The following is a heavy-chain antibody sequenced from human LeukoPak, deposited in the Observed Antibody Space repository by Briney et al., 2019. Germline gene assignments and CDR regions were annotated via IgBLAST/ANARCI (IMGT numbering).Heavy chain of an antibody. CDR3: AADRAGSYLRFVY. CDR2: IIPILDVA. V-gene: IGHV1-69*04. Sequence: SGKVSCKASGGTFNTYAITWVRQAPGQGLEWMGRIIPILDVADSAQRFQGRVTITRDMSTSTAYMELSSLRFEDTAVYYCAADRAGSYLRFVYWGQGTPVTVSS. CDR1: GGTFNTYA. J-gene: IGHJ4*02. D-gene: IGHD3-10*01.